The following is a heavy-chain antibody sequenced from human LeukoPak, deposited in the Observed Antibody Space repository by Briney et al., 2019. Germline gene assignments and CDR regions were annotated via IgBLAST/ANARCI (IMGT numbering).Heavy chain of an antibody. CDR3: ARLGLEWFGELLAYFDL. Sequence: GESLKISCKGSGYSFTSYWIGWVRQMPGKGLEWMGIIYPGDFDTRYSPSFQGQVTISADKSISTAYLQWSSLKASDTAMYYCARLGLEWFGELLAYFDLWGRGTLVTVSS. CDR1: GYSFTSYW. CDR2: IYPGDFDT. J-gene: IGHJ2*01. D-gene: IGHD3-10*01. V-gene: IGHV5-51*01.